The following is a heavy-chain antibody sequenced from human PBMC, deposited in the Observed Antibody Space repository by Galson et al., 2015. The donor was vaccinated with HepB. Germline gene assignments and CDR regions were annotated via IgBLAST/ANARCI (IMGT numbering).Heavy chain of an antibody. CDR1: GFTFSSYS. Sequence: SLRLSCAASGFTFSSYSMNWVRQAPGKGLEWVSSISSSSSYIYYADSVKGRFTISRDNAKNSLYLQMNSLRAEDTAVYYCARGPLYIFSDLYYFDYWGQGTLVTVSS. V-gene: IGHV3-21*01. D-gene: IGHD2-2*02. CDR2: ISSSSSYI. J-gene: IGHJ4*02. CDR3: ARGPLYIFSDLYYFDY.